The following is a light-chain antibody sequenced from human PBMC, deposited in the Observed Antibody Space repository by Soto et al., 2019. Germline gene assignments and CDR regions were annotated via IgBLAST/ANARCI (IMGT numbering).Light chain of an antibody. CDR3: SSYTNINTRACV. J-gene: IGLJ1*01. CDR2: EVT. V-gene: IGLV2-14*01. CDR1: SGDIGSYNR. Sequence: QSALTQPASVSGSPGQSITISCTGTSGDIGSYNRVSWYQQHPGKAPKLIIYEVTARPSGVSNRFSGSKSGNTASLTISGPQAEDEAEYYCSSYTNINTRACVFGTGTKVTVL.